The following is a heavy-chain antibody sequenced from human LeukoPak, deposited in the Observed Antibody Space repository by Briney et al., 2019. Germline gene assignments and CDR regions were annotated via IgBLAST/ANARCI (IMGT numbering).Heavy chain of an antibody. CDR3: ARHLTTTSWNGAFDC. CDR2: IYYNGGT. D-gene: IGHD2-2*01. J-gene: IGHJ4*02. Sequence: SETLSLTCTVSGGSISNTDYYWGWIRQPPGKGLEWIGSIYYNGGTYYNPSLKSRVTISVDTSKNQFSLKLSSVTAADTAVYYCARHLTTTSWNGAFDCWGQGTLVTVSS. CDR1: GGSISNTDYY. V-gene: IGHV4-39*01.